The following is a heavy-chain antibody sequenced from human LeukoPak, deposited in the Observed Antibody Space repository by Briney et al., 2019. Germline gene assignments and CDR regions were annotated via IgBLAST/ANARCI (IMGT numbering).Heavy chain of an antibody. Sequence: GGSLRLSYAASGFTVSSNYMSWVRQAPGKGLEWVSVIYSGGNTYYADSVKGRFTISRDNSKNTLYLQMNSLRAEDTAVYYCARVQYSYGIFDYWGQGTLVTVSS. CDR3: ARVQYSYGIFDY. CDR1: GFTVSSNY. D-gene: IGHD5-18*01. J-gene: IGHJ4*02. V-gene: IGHV3-53*01. CDR2: IYSGGNT.